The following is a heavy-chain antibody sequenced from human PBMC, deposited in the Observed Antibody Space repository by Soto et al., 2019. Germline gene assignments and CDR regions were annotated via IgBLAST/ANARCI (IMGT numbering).Heavy chain of an antibody. J-gene: IGHJ3*02. CDR1: GFTFSSYG. V-gene: IGHV3-33*01. CDR3: ARDGGYCSGGSCYHDAFDI. Sequence: GGSLRLSCAASGFTFSSYGMHWVRQAPGKGLEWVAVIWYDGSNKYYADSVKGRFTISRDNSKNTLYLQMNSLRAEDTAVYYCARDGGYCSGGSCYHDAFDIWGQGTMVTVSS. D-gene: IGHD2-15*01. CDR2: IWYDGSNK.